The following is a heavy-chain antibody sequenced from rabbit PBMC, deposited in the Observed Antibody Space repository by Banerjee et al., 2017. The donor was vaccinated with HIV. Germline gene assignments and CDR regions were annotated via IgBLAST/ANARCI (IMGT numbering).Heavy chain of an antibody. Sequence: QSLEESGGDLVKPGASLTLTCKVSGFTISSSYWICWVRQAPGKGLEWIACIYADSSGSTYYASWAKGRFTISKPSSTTVTLQMTSLTAADTATYFCARNLDYAGYGPYYGMDLWGQGTLVTVS. D-gene: IGHD7-1*01. CDR1: GFTISSSYW. CDR2: IYADSSGST. J-gene: IGHJ6*01. V-gene: IGHV1S40*01. CDR3: ARNLDYAGYGPYYGMDL.